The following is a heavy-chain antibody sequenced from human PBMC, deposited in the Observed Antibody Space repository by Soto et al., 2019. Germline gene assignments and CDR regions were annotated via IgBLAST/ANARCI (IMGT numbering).Heavy chain of an antibody. CDR1: GVTFSSYA. CDR2: IIPIFGTA. Sequence: ASVKVSCKASGVTFSSYAISWVRQAPGQGLEWMGGIIPIFGTANYAQKFQGRVTITADESTSTAYMELSSLRSEDTAVYYCASVLRFLEWLPPPDYYGMDVWGQGTTVTVSS. V-gene: IGHV1-69*13. D-gene: IGHD3-3*01. J-gene: IGHJ6*02. CDR3: ASVLRFLEWLPPPDYYGMDV.